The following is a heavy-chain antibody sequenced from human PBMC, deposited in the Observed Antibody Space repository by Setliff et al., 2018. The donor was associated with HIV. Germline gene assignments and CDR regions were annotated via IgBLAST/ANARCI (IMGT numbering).Heavy chain of an antibody. Sequence: ASVKVSCKASGYTFTSYGISWVRQAPGQGLEWMGWISAYNGNTNYAQKFQGRVTMTTDTSTSTVYMELRSLRSDDTAVYYCARGPGEYQSYYFDYWGQGTLVTSPQ. D-gene: IGHD2-2*01. V-gene: IGHV1-18*01. CDR1: GYTFTSYG. J-gene: IGHJ4*02. CDR2: ISAYNGNT. CDR3: ARGPGEYQSYYFDY.